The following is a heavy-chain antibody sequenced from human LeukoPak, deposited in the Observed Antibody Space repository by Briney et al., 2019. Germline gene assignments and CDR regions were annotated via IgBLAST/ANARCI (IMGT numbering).Heavy chain of an antibody. CDR3: AREEWHQDYYYYYMDV. V-gene: IGHV1-8*01. Sequence: ASVKVSCKASGYTFTSYDINWVRQATGQGLEWMGWMNPNRGNTGYAQKFQGRVTMTRNTSIRTAYMELSSLRSEDTAVYYCAREEWHQDYYYYYMDVWGKGTTVTVSS. D-gene: IGHD3-3*01. CDR1: GYTFTSYD. J-gene: IGHJ6*03. CDR2: MNPNRGNT.